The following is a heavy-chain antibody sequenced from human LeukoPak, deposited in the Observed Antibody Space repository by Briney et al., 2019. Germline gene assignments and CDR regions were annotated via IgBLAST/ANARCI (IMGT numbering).Heavy chain of an antibody. D-gene: IGHD1-1*01. V-gene: IGHV4-39*01. CDR2: ISYTGST. CDR3: ARGDWNYFDF. Sequence: SETLSLTCTVSGGSISSGNYYRGWIRQPPGKGLKWIGSISYTGSTYHNPSLKSRVTMSVDTSKNQFSLKLSSVTAADTAVYYCARGDWNYFDFWGQGTLVTVSS. CDR1: GGSISSGNYY. J-gene: IGHJ4*02.